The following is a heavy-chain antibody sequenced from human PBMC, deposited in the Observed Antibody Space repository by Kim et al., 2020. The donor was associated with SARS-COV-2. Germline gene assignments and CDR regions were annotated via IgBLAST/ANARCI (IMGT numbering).Heavy chain of an antibody. J-gene: IGHJ4*02. CDR3: ARQPSLGGYFDY. V-gene: IGHV4-39*01. CDR2: T. D-gene: IGHD3-16*01. Sequence: TNTNPSLSGRVTISVDTSKNQFSLKLSSVTAADTAVYFCARQPSLGGYFDYWGQGTLVTVSS.